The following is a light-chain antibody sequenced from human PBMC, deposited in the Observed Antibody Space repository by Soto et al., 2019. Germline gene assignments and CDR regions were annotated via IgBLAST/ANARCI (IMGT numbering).Light chain of an antibody. J-gene: IGKJ1*01. Sequence: EIVLSQSPATLSLSPGERATLSCRASQSVSSYLAWYQHIPGQAPRLLIYDASKEATGIPARFSGSGSGTDFTLTISSLEPEDFAVYYCQQRSNWPPTWTFGQGTKVEVK. CDR3: QQRSNWPPTWT. V-gene: IGKV3-11*01. CDR1: QSVSSY. CDR2: DAS.